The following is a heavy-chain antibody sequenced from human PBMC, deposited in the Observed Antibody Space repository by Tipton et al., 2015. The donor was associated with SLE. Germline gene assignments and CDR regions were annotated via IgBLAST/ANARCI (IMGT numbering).Heavy chain of an antibody. V-gene: IGHV4-34*01. CDR1: GGSSSGYY. CDR2: IHDGGSS. D-gene: IGHD2-21*02. J-gene: IGHJ4*02. CDR3: ARLNDATAIASFDY. Sequence: TLSLTCAVYGGSSSGYYWSWIRQSAGKGLEWIGDIHDGGSSYYNPSLKSRVTISVDTSKNQISLNLTSVTAADTAVYYCARLNDATAIASFDYWGQGNLVTVSS.